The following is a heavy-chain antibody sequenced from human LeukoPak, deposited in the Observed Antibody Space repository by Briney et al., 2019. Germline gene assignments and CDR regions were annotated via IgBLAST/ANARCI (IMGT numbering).Heavy chain of an antibody. J-gene: IGHJ4*02. V-gene: IGHV4-39*01. Sequence: SETLSLTCTVSGGSISSSSYYWGWIRQPPGKGLEWIGSIYYSGSTYYNPSLKSRVTISVDTSKNQFSLKLSSVTAADTAVYYCARQGEWLHYYFDYWGQGTLVTVSA. D-gene: IGHD3-3*01. CDR2: IYYSGST. CDR3: ARQGEWLHYYFDY. CDR1: GGSISSSSYY.